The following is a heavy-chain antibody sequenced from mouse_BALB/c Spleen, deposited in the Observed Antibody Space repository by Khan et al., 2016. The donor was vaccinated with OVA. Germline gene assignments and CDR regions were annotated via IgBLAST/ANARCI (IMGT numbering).Heavy chain of an antibody. V-gene: IGHV5-6-4*01. Sequence: EVQVVESGGGLVRPGGSLKLSCAASGFSFSSYSMSWVRQTPEKRLVWVATISSGGSYTYYPDSVKGRFTISRDNAKNTLYLQMSSLKSEDTAMYYCTRHRGCYGRNHYFDYWGQGTTLTVSS. J-gene: IGHJ2*01. D-gene: IGHD1-1*01. CDR3: TRHRGCYGRNHYFDY. CDR1: GFSFSSYS. CDR2: ISSGGSYT.